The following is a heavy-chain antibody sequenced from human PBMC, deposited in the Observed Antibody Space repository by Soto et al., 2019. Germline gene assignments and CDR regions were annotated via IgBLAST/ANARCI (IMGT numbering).Heavy chain of an antibody. CDR1: GGSISSGGYY. V-gene: IGHV4-31*03. CDR2: IYYSGST. J-gene: IGHJ4*02. Sequence: SETLSLTCTVSGGSISSGGYYWSWIRQHPGKGLEWIGYIYYSGSTYYNPSLKSRVTISVDTSKNQFSLRLSSVTAADTAVYYCARALAYSYDRSGYFPYFDYWGQGTLVTVSS. D-gene: IGHD3-22*01. CDR3: ARALAYSYDRSGYFPYFDY.